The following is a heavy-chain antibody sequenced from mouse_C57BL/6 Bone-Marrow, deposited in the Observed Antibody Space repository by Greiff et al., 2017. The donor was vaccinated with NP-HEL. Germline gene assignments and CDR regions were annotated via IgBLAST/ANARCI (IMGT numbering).Heavy chain of an antibody. Sequence: EVQLVESGGGLVKPGGSLKLSCAASGFTFSSYAMSCVRQTPEKRLEWVATISDGGSYTFYPDNVKGRFTISRDNAKNNLYLQMSHLKSEDTAMYYCARDKGLSFDYWGQGTTLTVSS. V-gene: IGHV5-4*01. CDR3: ARDKGLSFDY. D-gene: IGHD6-2*01. CDR2: ISDGGSYT. CDR1: GFTFSSYA. J-gene: IGHJ2*01.